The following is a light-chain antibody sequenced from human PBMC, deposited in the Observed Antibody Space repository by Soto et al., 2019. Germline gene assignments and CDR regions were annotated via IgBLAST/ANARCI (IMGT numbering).Light chain of an antibody. Sequence: QSALTQPRSVSGSPGQSVTISCTGTSSDVGGYNYVSWYQQYPGKVPKLMIYDVSKRPSGVPDRFSGSKSGNTASLTISGLQAEDEADYYCCSYAGSFILVFGGGTKLTVL. CDR3: CSYAGSFILV. J-gene: IGLJ2*01. V-gene: IGLV2-11*01. CDR2: DVS. CDR1: SSDVGGYNY.